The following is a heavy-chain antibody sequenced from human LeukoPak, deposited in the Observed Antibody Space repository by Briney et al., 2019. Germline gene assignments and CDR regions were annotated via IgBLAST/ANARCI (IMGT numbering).Heavy chain of an antibody. J-gene: IGHJ4*02. V-gene: IGHV4-4*07. CDR1: GGSISSYY. Sequence: SETLPLTCTVSGGSISSYYWSWIRQPAGKGLEWIGRIYTSGSTNYNPSLKSRVTMSVDTSKNQFSLKLSSVTAADTAVYYCARDIVKGSGYSGYGPNDYWGQGTLVTVSS. D-gene: IGHD5-12*01. CDR3: ARDIVKGSGYSGYGPNDY. CDR2: IYTSGST.